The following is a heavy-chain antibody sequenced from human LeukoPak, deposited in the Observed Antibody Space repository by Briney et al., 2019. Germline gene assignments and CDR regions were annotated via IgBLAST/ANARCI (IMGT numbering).Heavy chain of an antibody. D-gene: IGHD3-22*01. Sequence: GGSLRLSCAASGFIFNKAWMTWLRQAPSKGLEWVGRIKSNIDGGTADYAAPVKGRFTVSRDDSRNILYLQMNSLKIEDTAVYYCATDWLDYWGQGTLVTVSS. V-gene: IGHV3-15*01. CDR3: ATDWLDY. CDR2: IKSNIDGGTA. CDR1: GFIFNKAW. J-gene: IGHJ4*02.